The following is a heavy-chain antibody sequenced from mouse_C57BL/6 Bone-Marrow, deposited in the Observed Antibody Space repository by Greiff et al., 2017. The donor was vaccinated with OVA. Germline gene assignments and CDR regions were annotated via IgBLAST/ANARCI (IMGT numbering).Heavy chain of an antibody. Sequence: VQLQQPGAELVKPGASVKMSCKASGYTFTSYWITWVKQRPGQGLEWIGDIYPGSGSTNYNEKFKSKATLTVDTSSSTAYMQLSSLTSEDSAVYYCACGYGSSYGFAYWGQGTLVTVSA. CDR2: IYPGSGST. J-gene: IGHJ3*01. D-gene: IGHD1-1*01. CDR1: GYTFTSYW. V-gene: IGHV1-55*01. CDR3: ACGYGSSYGFAY.